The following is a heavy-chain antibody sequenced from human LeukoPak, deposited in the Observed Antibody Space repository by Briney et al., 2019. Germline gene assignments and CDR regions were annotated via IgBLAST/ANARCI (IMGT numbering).Heavy chain of an antibody. CDR1: GFTFSSYA. CDR2: ISYDGSNK. V-gene: IGHV3-30-3*01. J-gene: IGHJ4*02. Sequence: GGSLRLSCAASGFTFSSYAMHWVRQAPGKGLEWVAVISYDGSNKYYADSVKGRFTISRDNSKKTLYLQMNSLRAEDTAVYYCARGSRGAKHYYDSSGYYYVPSDYWGQGTLVTVSS. CDR3: ARGSRGAKHYYDSSGYYYVPSDY. D-gene: IGHD3-22*01.